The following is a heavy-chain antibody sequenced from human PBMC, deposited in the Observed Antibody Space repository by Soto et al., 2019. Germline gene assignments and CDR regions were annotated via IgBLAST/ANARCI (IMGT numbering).Heavy chain of an antibody. D-gene: IGHD3-10*01. V-gene: IGHV3-7*01. CDR3: ARTGDDY. CDR1: GFTFTGFW. Sequence: EVQLVDSGGGLVQPGGSLRLSCAASGFTFTGFWMAWVRQAPGTGLEWVANINQDGSQRYYMDSVKGRFTISRDNAEKSLYLQMNSLSAEDTAVYYWARTGDDYWGQGTLVTVSS. CDR2: INQDGSQR. J-gene: IGHJ4*02.